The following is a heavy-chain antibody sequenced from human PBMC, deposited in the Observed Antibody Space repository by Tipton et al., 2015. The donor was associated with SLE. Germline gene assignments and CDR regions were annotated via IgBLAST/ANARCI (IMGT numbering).Heavy chain of an antibody. CDR3: TTPTMVVTLPFDY. D-gene: IGHD4-23*01. J-gene: IGHJ4*02. V-gene: IGHV3-49*04. CDR1: GFTFGDYA. Sequence: SLRLSCTASGFTFGDYAMSWVRQAPGKGLEWVGFIRSKAYGGTTEYAASVKGRFTISRDDSKNIAYLQMNSLKTEDTAVYYCTTPTMVVTLPFDYWGQGTLVTVSS. CDR2: IRSKAYGGTT.